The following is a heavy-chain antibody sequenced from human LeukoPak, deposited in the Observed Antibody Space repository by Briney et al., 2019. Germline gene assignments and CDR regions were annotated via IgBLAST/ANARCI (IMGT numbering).Heavy chain of an antibody. CDR2: IYPGDSDT. CDR1: GYRFTSYW. V-gene: IGHV5-51*01. D-gene: IGHD1-26*01. Sequence: GESLKISFKGSGYRFTSYWIGWGRQMPGKGLEGMGLIYPGDSDTRYSPSFQGQVTISADKSMSTAYLQWSSLKASDTAMYYCARRRGRYSGDAFDIWGQGTMVTVSS. CDR3: ARRRGRYSGDAFDI. J-gene: IGHJ3*02.